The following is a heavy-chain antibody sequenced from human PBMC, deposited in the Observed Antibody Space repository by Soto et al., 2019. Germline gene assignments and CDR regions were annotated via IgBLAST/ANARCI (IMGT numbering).Heavy chain of an antibody. J-gene: IGHJ6*02. V-gene: IGHV1-2*02. CDR2: INPKFGDT. Sequence: QVQLVQSGAEVKEPGDSVRVSCEASGYTFTAYYIHWVRPAPGQGLEWMGWINPKFGDTTYAQDFQGSVSMTRDMSISTVYMELSRLSSDDTAIYYCARNMDYYYGRGSGNGHGVWGQGTTVTVFS. D-gene: IGHD3-10*02. CDR1: GYTFTAYY. CDR3: ARNMDYYYGRGSGNGHGV.